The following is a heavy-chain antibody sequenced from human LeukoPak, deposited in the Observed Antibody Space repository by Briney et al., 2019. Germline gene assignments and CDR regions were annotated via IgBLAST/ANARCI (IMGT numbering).Heavy chain of an antibody. D-gene: IGHD3/OR15-3a*01. Sequence: GGSLRLSCAASGFPFSSYEVIWVRQPPGKGLECVSYISRSGSTIYYADSVKGRFTISRDNAQNSLYLQMNSLSAEDTAVYYCAREGLALDYWGQGTLVTVSS. CDR3: AREGLALDY. J-gene: IGHJ4*02. CDR1: GFPFSSYE. V-gene: IGHV3-48*03. CDR2: ISRSGSTI.